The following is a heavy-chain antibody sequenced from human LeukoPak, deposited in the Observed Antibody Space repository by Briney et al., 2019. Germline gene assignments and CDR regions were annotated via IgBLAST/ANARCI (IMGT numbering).Heavy chain of an antibody. D-gene: IGHD6-13*01. CDR3: ARVAGGSSPYYFDY. CDR1: GFTFSSYW. J-gene: IGHJ4*02. Sequence: GGSPRLSCAASGFTFSSYWMHWVRQAPGKGLVWVSRTNSDGSSTSYADSVKGRFTISRDNAKNTLYLQMNSLRAEDTAVYYCARVAGGSSPYYFDYWGRGTLVTVSS. V-gene: IGHV3-74*01. CDR2: TNSDGSST.